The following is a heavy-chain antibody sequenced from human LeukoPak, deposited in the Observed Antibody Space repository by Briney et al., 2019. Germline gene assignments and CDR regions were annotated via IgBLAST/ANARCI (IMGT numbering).Heavy chain of an antibody. CDR1: GFTFSSCA. Sequence: PGGSLRLSCAASGFTFSSCAMHWVRQAPGKGLEWVAVISYDGSNKYYADSVKGRFTISRDNSKNTLYLQMNSLRAEDTAVYYCANVWFGDPDYGMDVWGQGTTVTVSS. CDR2: ISYDGSNK. J-gene: IGHJ6*02. V-gene: IGHV3-30-3*01. CDR3: ANVWFGDPDYGMDV. D-gene: IGHD3-10*01.